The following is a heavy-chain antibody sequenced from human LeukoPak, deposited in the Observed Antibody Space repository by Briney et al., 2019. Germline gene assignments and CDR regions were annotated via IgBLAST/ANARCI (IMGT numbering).Heavy chain of an antibody. Sequence: SETLSLTCAVSGGSISSSNWWSWVRQPPGKGLEWIGEIYHSGSTYYNPSLKSRVTISVDTSNNQFSLKLSSVTAADTAVYYCARYDILTGYQKGAFDIWGQGTMVTVSS. D-gene: IGHD3-9*01. J-gene: IGHJ3*02. V-gene: IGHV4-4*02. CDR1: GGSISSSNW. CDR3: ARYDILTGYQKGAFDI. CDR2: IYHSGST.